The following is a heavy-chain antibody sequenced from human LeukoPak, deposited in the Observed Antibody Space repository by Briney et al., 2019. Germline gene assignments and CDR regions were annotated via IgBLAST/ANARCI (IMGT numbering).Heavy chain of an antibody. CDR3: ARQKCTSASCLTKNAFDM. D-gene: IGHD2-2*01. Sequence: SENVSLNCSVSGSISDYYWWGIRDPPRGVVGSVRYIYTSGSTNYNPSLESRVPISVDTPQSQVSLDLSSLAAADTAVYYCARQKCTSASCLTKNAFDMWGKGTMVTVSS. J-gene: IGHJ3*02. CDR1: GSISDYY. CDR2: IYTSGST. V-gene: IGHV4-4*09.